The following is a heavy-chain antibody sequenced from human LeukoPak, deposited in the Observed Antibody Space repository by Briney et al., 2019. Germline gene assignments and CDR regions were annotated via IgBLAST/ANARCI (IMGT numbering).Heavy chain of an antibody. CDR3: AKAPGGAVAY. J-gene: IGHJ4*02. V-gene: IGHV3-23*01. D-gene: IGHD6-19*01. CDR1: GFTFSSSA. Sequence: GGSLRLSCAASGFTFSSSAMSWVRQAPGKGLEWVSAINGGGGSTYCADSVKGRFTISRDNSKNTLYLQMNSLRAEDTAVYYCAKAPGGAVAYWGRGTLVTVSS. CDR2: INGGGGST.